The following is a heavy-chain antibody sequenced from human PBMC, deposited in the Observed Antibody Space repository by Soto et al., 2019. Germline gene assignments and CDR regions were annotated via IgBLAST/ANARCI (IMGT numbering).Heavy chain of an antibody. J-gene: IGHJ4*02. CDR2: MNPDSGHA. V-gene: IGHV1-8*01. CDR3: ARRPHCSGGICFYGLDN. Sequence: ASVKVSRKASGYTYTNSDINWVRQAPGQGLEWMGWMNPDSGHAAYAQKFQGRVTLTTSTSTSTVYMEMRSLGSEDTAVYYCARRPHCSGGICFYGLDNWGRGTLVTVSS. D-gene: IGHD6-25*01. CDR1: GYTYTNSD.